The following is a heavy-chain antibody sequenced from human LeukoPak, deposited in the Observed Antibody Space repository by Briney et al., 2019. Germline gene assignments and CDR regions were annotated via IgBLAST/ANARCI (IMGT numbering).Heavy chain of an antibody. Sequence: PGRSLRLSCAASGFTFSHFAMHWVRQAPGKGLEWVAVISNDGSNKYYADSVKGRFTISRDNSKNTLYLQMNSLRAEDTAVYYCAKAGYSSSWYVDYWGQGTLVLVSS. J-gene: IGHJ4*02. CDR3: AKAGYSSSWYVDY. D-gene: IGHD6-13*01. CDR2: ISNDGSNK. CDR1: GFTFSHFA. V-gene: IGHV3-30*18.